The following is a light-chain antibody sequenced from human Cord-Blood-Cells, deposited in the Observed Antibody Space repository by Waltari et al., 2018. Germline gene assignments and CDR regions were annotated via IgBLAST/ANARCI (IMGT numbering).Light chain of an antibody. Sequence: QSVLTQPPSASGTPGQRATISCSGSRSNIGSNYVYWYQQLPGTAPKLLIYRNNPRPSGVPDRFSGSKSGTSASLAISGLRSEDEADYYCAAWDDSLSAVVFGGGTKLTVL. J-gene: IGLJ2*01. CDR1: RSNIGSNY. V-gene: IGLV1-47*01. CDR3: AAWDDSLSAVV. CDR2: RNN.